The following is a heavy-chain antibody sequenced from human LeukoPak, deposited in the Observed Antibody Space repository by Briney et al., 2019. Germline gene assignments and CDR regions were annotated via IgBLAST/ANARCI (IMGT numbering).Heavy chain of an antibody. D-gene: IGHD6-13*01. CDR1: GFTFSSYW. CDR2: IKQDGSEK. CDR3: ARVGVEQQLEEYYFDY. J-gene: IGHJ4*02. V-gene: IGHV3-7*03. Sequence: GGSLRLSCAASGFTFSSYWMSWVRQAPGKGLEWLANIKQDGSEKYYVDSVKGRFTISRDNAKNSLYLQMNSLRAEDTAVYYCARVGVEQQLEEYYFDYWGQGTLVTVSS.